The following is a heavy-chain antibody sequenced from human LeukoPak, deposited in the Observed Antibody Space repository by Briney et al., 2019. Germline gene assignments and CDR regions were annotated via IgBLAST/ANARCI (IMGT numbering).Heavy chain of an antibody. D-gene: IGHD2-2*01. V-gene: IGHV3-30*02. CDR2: IRYDGSNK. CDR3: AKGVVVAPDVTPFDY. CDR1: GFTFSSYG. Sequence: GGSLRLSCAASGFTFSSYGMHWVRQAPGKGLEWVAFIRYDGSNKYYADSVKGRFTISRDNSKSTLYLQMNSLRAEDTAVYYCAKGVVVAPDVTPFDYWGQGTLVTVSS. J-gene: IGHJ4*02.